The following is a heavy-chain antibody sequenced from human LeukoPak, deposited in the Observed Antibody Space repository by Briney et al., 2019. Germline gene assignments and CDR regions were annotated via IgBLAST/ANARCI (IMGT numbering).Heavy chain of an antibody. CDR3: VSSGSYYEGLDP. J-gene: IGHJ5*02. CDR1: GFTFDDYA. Sequence: PGGSLRLSCAASGFTFDDYAMHWVRQAPGKGLEWVSGISWNSGSIGYADSVKGRFTISRDNAKNSLYLQMNSLRAEDTALYYCVSSGSYYEGLDPWGQGTLVTVSS. CDR2: ISWNSGSI. V-gene: IGHV3-9*01. D-gene: IGHD1-26*01.